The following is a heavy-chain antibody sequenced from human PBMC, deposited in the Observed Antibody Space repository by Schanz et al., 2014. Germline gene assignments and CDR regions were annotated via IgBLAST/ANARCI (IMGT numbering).Heavy chain of an antibody. V-gene: IGHV3-30*02. J-gene: IGHJ3*02. CDR2: IHYDGTYK. Sequence: QVHLVESGGGVVQPGGSLRLSCAASGFIFRTYGMHWVRQAPGKGLEWVAFIHYDGTYKYYADSVKGRFTISRDNAENSLYLQMSSLRAEDTAVYYCARENLNWEAFDIWGQGTVVTVSS. CDR3: ARENLNWEAFDI. CDR1: GFIFRTYG. D-gene: IGHD7-27*01.